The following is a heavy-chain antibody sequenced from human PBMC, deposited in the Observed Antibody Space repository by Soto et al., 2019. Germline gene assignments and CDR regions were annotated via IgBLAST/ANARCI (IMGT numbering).Heavy chain of an antibody. V-gene: IGHV3-21*01. CDR1: GCTFRSFT. Sequence: PVGSLSHSCAASGCTFRSFTMNWVRQAPGKGLEWVSTISSNSAYIYYTDALRGRFTISRDNAKNSLHLQMNSLRAEDTAVYYCTRDASRDSSARGWFDPWGPGTLVTVSS. D-gene: IGHD6-13*01. J-gene: IGHJ5*02. CDR3: TRDASRDSSARGWFDP. CDR2: ISSNSAYI.